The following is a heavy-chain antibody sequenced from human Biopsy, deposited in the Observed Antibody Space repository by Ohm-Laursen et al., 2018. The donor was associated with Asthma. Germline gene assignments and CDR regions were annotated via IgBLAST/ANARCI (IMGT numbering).Heavy chain of an antibody. CDR3: ASDFPKDYVRYNFQF. CDR2: HDHEEGGT. CDR1: GYSLTDLS. Sequence: ASVKVSCKVSGYSLTDLSMHGVRQAPGQGLEWMGGHDHEEGGTVNARRFQGRVTMTEDTSTDTAYMELSSLSSDDTAVYYCASDFPKDYVRYNFQFWGQGARVTVSS. J-gene: IGHJ4*02. V-gene: IGHV1-24*01. D-gene: IGHD4-17*01.